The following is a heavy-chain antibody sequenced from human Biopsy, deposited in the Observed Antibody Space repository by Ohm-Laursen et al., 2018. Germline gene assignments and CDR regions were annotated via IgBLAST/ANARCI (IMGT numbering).Heavy chain of an antibody. D-gene: IGHD3-22*01. Sequence: SETLSLTCYVSGGDINNYYWSWIRQPAGQGLEWIGRIYPGGSTDYNPSLKSRVTMSVDTSKKQLSLRLRSVTAADTAMYYCASVVLGPTNDAFDLWGQGTMVVVSS. CDR1: GGDINNYY. V-gene: IGHV4-4*07. CDR2: IYPGGST. J-gene: IGHJ3*01. CDR3: ASVVLGPTNDAFDL.